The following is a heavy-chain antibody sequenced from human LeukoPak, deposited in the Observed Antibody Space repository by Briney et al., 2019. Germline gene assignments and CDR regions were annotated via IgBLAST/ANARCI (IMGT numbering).Heavy chain of an antibody. J-gene: IGHJ4*02. V-gene: IGHV3-23*01. CDR3: AKDHGYSSGWYRGVAEGFRFDY. CDR2: ISGSGGST. Sequence: GGSLRLSCAASGFTFSSYAMSWVRQAPGKGLEGVSAISGSGGSTYYADSVKGRFTISRDNSKNTLYLQMNSTRAEETAVYYRAKDHGYSSGWYRGVAEGFRFDYWGQGTLVTVSS. D-gene: IGHD6-19*01. CDR1: GFTFSSYA.